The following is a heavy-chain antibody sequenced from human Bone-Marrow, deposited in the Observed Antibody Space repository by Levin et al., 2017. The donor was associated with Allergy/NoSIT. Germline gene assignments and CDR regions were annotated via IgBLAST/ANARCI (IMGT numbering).Heavy chain of an antibody. D-gene: IGHD2-15*01. CDR3: ASPIVVVVAATRNLENLVDY. V-gene: IGHV3-30-3*01. CDR2: ISYDGSNK. CDR1: GFTFSSYA. J-gene: IGHJ4*02. Sequence: GGSLRLSCAASGFTFSSYAMHWVRQAPGKGLEWVAVISYDGSNKYYADSVKGRFTISRDNSKNTLYLQMNSLRAEDTAVYYCASPIVVVVAATRNLENLVDYWGQGTLVTVSS.